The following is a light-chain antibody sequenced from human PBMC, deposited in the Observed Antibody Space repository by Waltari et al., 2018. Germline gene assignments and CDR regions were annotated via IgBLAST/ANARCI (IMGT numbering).Light chain of an antibody. J-gene: IGLJ3*02. CDR2: VNSDGSH. Sequence: QLVLTQSPSASASLGASVKLTRTLSSGHSSDVIAWHQQQPEKGPRYLMKVNSDGSHIKGDDIPDRFAGSSSGAERYLSISSLQSEDEADYYCQTGGHGTWVFGGGTRLTVL. CDR3: QTGGHGTWV. CDR1: SGHSSDV. V-gene: IGLV4-69*01.